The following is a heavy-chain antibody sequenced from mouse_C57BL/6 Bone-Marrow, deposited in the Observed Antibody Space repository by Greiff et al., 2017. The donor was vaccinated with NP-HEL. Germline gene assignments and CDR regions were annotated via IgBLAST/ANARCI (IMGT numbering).Heavy chain of an antibody. CDR3: ARKGLLRSYSFDY. CDR2: IDPSDSYT. CDR1: GYTFTSYW. D-gene: IGHD1-1*01. Sequence: QVQLQQPGAELVMPGASVKLSCKASGYTFTSYWMHWVKQRPGQGLEWIGEIDPSDSYTNYNQKFKGKSKLTVDKSSSTAYMQLSSLTSEDSSVYYCARKGLLRSYSFDYWGQGTTLTVSS. J-gene: IGHJ2*01. V-gene: IGHV1-69*01.